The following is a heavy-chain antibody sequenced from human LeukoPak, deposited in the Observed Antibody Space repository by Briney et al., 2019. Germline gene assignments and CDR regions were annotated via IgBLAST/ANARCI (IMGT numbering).Heavy chain of an antibody. CDR2: IYYSGST. CDR3: ARVSNGLFQY. D-gene: IGHD1-14*01. J-gene: IGHJ1*01. Sequence: SETLSLTCTVSGGSISSFYWGWIRQPPGKELEWIGSIYYSGSTYYNPSLKSRATISRDTSKNQFSLKLSSVTAADTAVYHCARVSNGLFQYWGQGTLVTVSS. CDR1: GGSISSFY. V-gene: IGHV4-39*07.